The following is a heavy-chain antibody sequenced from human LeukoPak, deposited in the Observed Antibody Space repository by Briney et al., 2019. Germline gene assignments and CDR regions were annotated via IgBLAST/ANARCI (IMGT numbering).Heavy chain of an antibody. CDR2: IIPIFGTA. Sequence: ASVKVSCKASGGTFISYAISWVRQAPGQGLEWMGRIIPIFGTANYAQKFQGRVTITTDESTTTAYMALSSLRSEDTAVCYCARIGGYSYGNGNWFDPWGQGTLVTVSS. D-gene: IGHD5-18*01. J-gene: IGHJ5*02. CDR1: GGTFISYA. CDR3: ARIGGYSYGNGNWFDP. V-gene: IGHV1-69*05.